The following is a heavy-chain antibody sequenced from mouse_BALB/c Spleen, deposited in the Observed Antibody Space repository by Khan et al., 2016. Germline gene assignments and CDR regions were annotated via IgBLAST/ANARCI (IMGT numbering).Heavy chain of an antibody. D-gene: IGHD1-2*01. CDR3: ARPPTACDAMDY. Sequence: EVQLQESGPGLVKPSQSLSLTCTVTGYSITSDYAWNWIRQFPGNKLEWMGYISYSGSTSYCPSLKSRISITRDTSKNQFFLQLNSVTTEDTATYYCARPPTACDAMDYWGQGTSFTVSS. J-gene: IGHJ4*01. CDR1: GYSITSDYA. CDR2: ISYSGST. V-gene: IGHV3-2*02.